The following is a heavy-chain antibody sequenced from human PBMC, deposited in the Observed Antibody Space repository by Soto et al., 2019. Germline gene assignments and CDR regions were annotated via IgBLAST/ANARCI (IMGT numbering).Heavy chain of an antibody. CDR1: GGSVSSGGYF. CDR2: IYNTVST. D-gene: IGHD2-21*01. V-gene: IGHV4-30-4*01. J-gene: IGHJ4*02. Sequence: QVQLQESGPGLVEPSQTLSLTCTVSGGSVSSGGYFWSWIRQSPGKGLEWIGHIYNTVSTYGNPSLESTLPISVDTSMNQLSLRLNSVTAADTAVYLCARGSDVDKVASWGQGTLVTVSS. CDR3: ARGSDVDKVAS.